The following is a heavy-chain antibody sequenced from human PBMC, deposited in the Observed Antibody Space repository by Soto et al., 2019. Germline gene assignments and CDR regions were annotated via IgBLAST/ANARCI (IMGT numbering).Heavy chain of an antibody. V-gene: IGHV4-61*08. D-gene: IGHD3-16*01. CDR2: AYFSGST. CDR3: ARIPVDTYMIYWSDP. Sequence: SETLSLTCSVSGDSVSSGDYYWSWIRQPPGKGLEWIGHAYFSGSTNYIPSLKSRLTMSVDTAKNQFSLKLNSVTAADTAVYYYARIPVDTYMIYWSDPWGQGTQVTVSS. J-gene: IGHJ5*02. CDR1: GDSVSSGDYY.